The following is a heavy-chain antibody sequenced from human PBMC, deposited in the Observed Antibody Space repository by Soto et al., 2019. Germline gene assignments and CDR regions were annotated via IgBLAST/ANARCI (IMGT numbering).Heavy chain of an antibody. J-gene: IGHJ4*02. V-gene: IGHV4-30-4*08. CDR2: IYYIGST. Sequence: PSETLSLTCTVSGGSISSGGYYWNWIRQHPGKGQEWIGYIYYIGSTYNNSSLKSRVTISADTSMNQFSLALISVTAADTAMYYCARGSTTEKVDSWGQGILVTVST. CDR3: ARGSTTEKVDS. CDR1: GGSISSGGYY.